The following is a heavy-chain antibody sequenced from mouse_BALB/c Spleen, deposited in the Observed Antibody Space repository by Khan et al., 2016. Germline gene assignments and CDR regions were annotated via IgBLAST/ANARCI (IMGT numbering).Heavy chain of an antibody. CDR2: IRLQSNNYAT. CDR1: GFTFSNYW. J-gene: IGHJ3*01. V-gene: IGHV6-6*02. Sequence: EVKLEVSGGGLGQPGGSMKLSCVASGFTFSNYWMNWVRQFPEKGLEWIAEIRLQSNNYATHYAESVKGRFTISRDDSKSSVYLQMNNLRPEDTGIYYCTRPFAYWGQGTLVTVSA. CDR3: TRPFAY.